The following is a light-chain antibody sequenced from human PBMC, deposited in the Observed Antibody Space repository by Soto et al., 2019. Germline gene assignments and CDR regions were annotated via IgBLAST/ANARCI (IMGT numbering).Light chain of an antibody. V-gene: IGLV1-47*01. Sequence: QSVLTQPPSTSGTPGQRVTISCSGSSSNIGGNHVYWYQQFPGMAPKLLMYRSDQRPIGVPDRFSGSKSGTSASLAISGLRSDDEADYYCSARDDSLSGVVFGGGTKLTVL. CDR3: SARDDSLSGVV. CDR1: SSNIGGNH. J-gene: IGLJ2*01. CDR2: RSD.